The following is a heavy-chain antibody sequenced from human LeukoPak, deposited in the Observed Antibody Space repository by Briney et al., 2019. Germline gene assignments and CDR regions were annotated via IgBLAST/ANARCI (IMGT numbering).Heavy chain of an antibody. D-gene: IGHD5-12*01. V-gene: IGHV1-3*01. CDR1: GYTFTSYA. Sequence: ASVKVSCKASGYTFTSYAMHWVRQAPGQRLEWMGWINAGNGNTKYSQKFQGRVTITRDTSASTAYMELSSLRSEDTAVYYCAREGYSGYDWGGFDYWGQGTLVTVSS. J-gene: IGHJ4*02. CDR2: INAGNGNT. CDR3: AREGYSGYDWGGFDY.